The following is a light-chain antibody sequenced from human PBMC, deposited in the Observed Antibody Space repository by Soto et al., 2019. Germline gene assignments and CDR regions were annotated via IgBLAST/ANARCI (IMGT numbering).Light chain of an antibody. CDR1: QSISGW. J-gene: IGKJ1*01. CDR2: DAS. V-gene: IGKV1-5*01. CDR3: QQYNNYPWT. Sequence: DIQMTQSPSTLSASVGDRVTITCRASQSISGWLAWFQQKPGKAPKVLIYDASTLESGVPSRFSGSGSGTEFTLTITSLQPDDFATYYRQQYNNYPWTFGQGTKVEIK.